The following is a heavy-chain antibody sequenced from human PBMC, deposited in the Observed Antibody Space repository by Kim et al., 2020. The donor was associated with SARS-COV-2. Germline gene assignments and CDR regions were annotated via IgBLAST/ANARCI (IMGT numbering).Heavy chain of an antibody. D-gene: IGHD3-3*01. CDR3: ATKLGITIFSPYYYYGMDV. CDR2: IIPIFGTA. V-gene: IGHV1-69*13. Sequence: SVKVSCKASGGTFSSYAISWVRQAPGQGLEWMGGIIPIFGTANYAQKFQGRVTITADESTSTAYMELSSLRSEDTAVYYCATKLGITIFSPYYYYGMDVWGQGTTVTVSS. J-gene: IGHJ6*02. CDR1: GGTFSSYA.